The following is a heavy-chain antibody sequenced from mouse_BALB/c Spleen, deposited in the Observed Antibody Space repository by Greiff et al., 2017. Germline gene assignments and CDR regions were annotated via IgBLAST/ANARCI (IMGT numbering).Heavy chain of an antibody. D-gene: IGHD2-1*01. Sequence: EVQLQQSGPELVKPGASVKISCKASGYTFTDYNMHWVKQSHGKSLEWIGYIYPYNGGTGYNQKFKSKATLTVDNSSSTAYMELRSLTSEDSAVYYCARRSFPYGNYVGWFAYWGQGTLVTVSA. V-gene: IGHV1S29*02. J-gene: IGHJ3*01. CDR2: IYPYNGGT. CDR1: GYTFTDYN. CDR3: ARRSFPYGNYVGWFAY.